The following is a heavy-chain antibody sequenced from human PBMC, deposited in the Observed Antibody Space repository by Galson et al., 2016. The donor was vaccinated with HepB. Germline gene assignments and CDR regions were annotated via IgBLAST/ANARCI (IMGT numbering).Heavy chain of an antibody. Sequence: QSGAEVKKPGESLKISCKGSGYSFSNYWIGWVRQMPGKGLEWMGIIYPGDSDTRYSPSFQGPVTISADKSISTAYLQWNSLKASDTALYDCATQLGRGFFDWLLYADYWGQGTLITVSA. J-gene: IGHJ4*02. CDR3: ATQLGRGFFDWLLYADY. D-gene: IGHD3-9*01. V-gene: IGHV5-51*01. CDR1: GYSFSNYW. CDR2: IYPGDSDT.